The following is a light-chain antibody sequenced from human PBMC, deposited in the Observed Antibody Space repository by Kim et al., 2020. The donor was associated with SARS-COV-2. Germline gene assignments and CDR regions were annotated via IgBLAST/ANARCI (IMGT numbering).Light chain of an antibody. CDR3: QQYSSTPYN. Sequence: DIVMTQSPDSLAVSLGERATINCRSSQSVLHSSNSNNYLAWYQQKPGQPPKLLIYWASTRESGVPDRFSGSGSGSDFTLTISSLQAEDVAVYYCQQYSSTPYNVGQGTKR. CDR1: QSVLHSSNSNNY. J-gene: IGKJ2*01. V-gene: IGKV4-1*01. CDR2: WAS.